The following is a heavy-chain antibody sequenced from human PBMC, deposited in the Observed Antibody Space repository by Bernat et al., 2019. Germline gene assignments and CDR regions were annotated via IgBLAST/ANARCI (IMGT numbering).Heavy chain of an antibody. J-gene: IGHJ3*02. V-gene: IGHV3-21*01. Sequence: EVQLVESGGGLVKPGGSLRLSCAASGFTFSSYSMHWVRQAPGKGLEWVSSISSSSSYIYYADSVKGRFTISRDNTKNTLYLQMNSLRAEDTAVYYFARKMVRRAEAEAFDIWGQGTMVTVSS. CDR1: GFTFSSYS. D-gene: IGHD3-10*01. CDR2: ISSSSSYI. CDR3: ARKMVRRAEAEAFDI.